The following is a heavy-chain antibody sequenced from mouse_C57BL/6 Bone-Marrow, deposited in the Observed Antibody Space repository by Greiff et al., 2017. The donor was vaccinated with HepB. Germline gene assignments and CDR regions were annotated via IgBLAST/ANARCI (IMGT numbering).Heavy chain of an antibody. CDR2: IDPEDGET. Sequence: EVKLVESGAELVKPGASVKLSCTASGFNITDYYMHWVKQRTEQGLEWIGRIDPEDGETKYAPKFQGKATITADTSSNTAYLQLSSLTSEDTAVYYCARWYSNYVDFDYWGQGTTLTVSS. V-gene: IGHV14-2*01. J-gene: IGHJ2*01. CDR1: GFNITDYY. D-gene: IGHD2-5*01. CDR3: ARWYSNYVDFDY.